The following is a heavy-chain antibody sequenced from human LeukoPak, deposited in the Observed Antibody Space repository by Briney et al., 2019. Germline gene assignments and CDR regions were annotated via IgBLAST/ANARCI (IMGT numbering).Heavy chain of an antibody. CDR3: ATGSRESSGWYRGQFDY. Sequence: ASVKVSCKVSGYTLTELPMHWVRQAPGKGLEWMGGFDPEDGETIYAQKFQGRVTMTEDTSTDTAYMELSSLRSEDTAVYYCATGSRESSGWYRGQFDYWGQGTLVTVSS. CDR2: FDPEDGET. CDR1: GYTLTELP. V-gene: IGHV1-24*01. D-gene: IGHD6-19*01. J-gene: IGHJ4*02.